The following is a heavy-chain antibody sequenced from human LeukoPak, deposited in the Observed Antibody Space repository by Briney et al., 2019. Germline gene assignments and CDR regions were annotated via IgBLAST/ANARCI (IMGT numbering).Heavy chain of an antibody. CDR1: GFAFSSYS. CDR3: ARDYGGSSPFDY. J-gene: IGHJ4*02. Sequence: GGSLRLSCAASGFAFSSYSMNWVRQAPGKGLEWVSSISSSSSYIYYADSVKGRFTISRDNAKNSLYLQMNSLRAEDTAVYYCARDYGGSSPFDYWGQGTLVTVSS. V-gene: IGHV3-21*01. D-gene: IGHD4-23*01. CDR2: ISSSSSYI.